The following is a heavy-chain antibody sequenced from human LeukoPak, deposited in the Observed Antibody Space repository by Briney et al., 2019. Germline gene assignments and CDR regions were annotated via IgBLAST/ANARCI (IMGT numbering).Heavy chain of an antibody. CDR3: ARSLQEMATLGTFDY. V-gene: IGHV4-30-2*01. CDR2: IYHSGST. Sequence: SETLSLTCTVSGGSISSGGYYWSWIRQPPGKGLEWIGYIYHSGSTYYNPSLKSRVTISVDRSKNQFSLKLSSVTAADTAVYYCARSLQEMATLGTFDYWGQGTLVTVSS. D-gene: IGHD5-24*01. J-gene: IGHJ4*02. CDR1: GGSISSGGYY.